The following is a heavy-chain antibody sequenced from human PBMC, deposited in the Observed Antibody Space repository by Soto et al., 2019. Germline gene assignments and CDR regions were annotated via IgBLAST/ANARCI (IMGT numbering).Heavy chain of an antibody. V-gene: IGHV1-46*01. CDR1: GYRFTTYY. D-gene: IGHD2-21*01. Sequence: QAHLVQSGAEVRKPGASVKVSCKTSGYRFTTYYIQWVRQAPGHGLEWMAIINPTGGSTNYAQKFRGRITLTMDTSTSTVYMELSSLRSEDTAVYYCARDLAAGDLWGQGTLVTVSS. CDR2: INPTGGST. J-gene: IGHJ4*02. CDR3: ARDLAAGDL.